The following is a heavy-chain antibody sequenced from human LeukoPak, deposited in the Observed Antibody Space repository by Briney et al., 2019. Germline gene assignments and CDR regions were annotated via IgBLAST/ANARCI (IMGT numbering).Heavy chain of an antibody. J-gene: IGHJ4*02. CDR2: ISYDGSNK. V-gene: IGHV3-30*01. CDR3: ASGGSRTNYFDY. D-gene: IGHD1-26*01. Sequence: GGSLRLSCAASGFTLSSYAMHWVRQAPGKGLEWVAVISYDGSNKYYADSVKGRFTISRDNSKNTLYLQMNSLRAEDTAVYYCASGGSRTNYFDYWGQGTLVTVSS. CDR1: GFTLSSYA.